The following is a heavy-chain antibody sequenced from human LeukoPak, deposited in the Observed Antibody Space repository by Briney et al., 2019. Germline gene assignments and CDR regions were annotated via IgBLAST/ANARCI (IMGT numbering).Heavy chain of an antibody. CDR1: GFTFDDYA. V-gene: IGHV3-9*01. Sequence: GGSLRLSCAASGFTFDDYAMHWVRQAPGKGLEWVSGISWNSGSIGYADSVKGRFTISRDNAKNSLYLQMSSLRAEDTALYYCAKDLGNSAAYYFDYWGQGTLVTVSS. CDR2: ISWNSGSI. D-gene: IGHD4-23*01. CDR3: AKDLGNSAAYYFDY. J-gene: IGHJ4*02.